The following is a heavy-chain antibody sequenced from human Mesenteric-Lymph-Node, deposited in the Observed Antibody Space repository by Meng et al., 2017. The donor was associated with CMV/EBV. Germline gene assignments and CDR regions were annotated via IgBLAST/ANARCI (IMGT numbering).Heavy chain of an antibody. J-gene: IGHJ6*02. CDR1: GGSISSSNW. V-gene: IGHV4-4*02. Sequence: SETLSLTCAVSGGSISSSNWWSWVRQPPGKGLEWIGEIYRSGSTNYNPSLKSRVTISVDTSKNQFSLKLSSVTAADTAVYYCARDRVVVTAPDDYYYYYYGMDVWGQGTTVTVSS. CDR3: ARDRVVVTAPDDYYYYYYGMDV. D-gene: IGHD2-15*01. CDR2: IYRSGST.